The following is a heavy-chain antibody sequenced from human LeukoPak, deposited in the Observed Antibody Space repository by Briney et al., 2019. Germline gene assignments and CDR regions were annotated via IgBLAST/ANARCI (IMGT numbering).Heavy chain of an antibody. Sequence: ASETLSLTCTVSGGSISSYYWSWIRQPPGKGLEWIGYIYYSGSTNYNPSPKSRVTISVDTSKNQFSLKLSSVTAADTAVYYCARLDRREYYDILTGYQTPEYYYYYYMDVWGKGTTVTISS. D-gene: IGHD3-9*01. V-gene: IGHV4-59*01. CDR2: IYYSGST. CDR3: ARLDRREYYDILTGYQTPEYYYYYYMDV. J-gene: IGHJ6*03. CDR1: GGSISSYY.